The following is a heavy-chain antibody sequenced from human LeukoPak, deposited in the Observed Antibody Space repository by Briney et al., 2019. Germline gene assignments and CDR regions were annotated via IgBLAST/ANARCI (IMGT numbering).Heavy chain of an antibody. CDR1: GFTFNNYG. CDR2: IKQDGSEK. D-gene: IGHD3-3*01. CDR3: ARDVKVVGFLESDAFDI. J-gene: IGHJ3*02. V-gene: IGHV3-7*01. Sequence: GGSLRLSCGASGFTFNNYGMLWVRQAPGKGLEWVANIKQDGSEKYYVDSVKGRFTISRDNAKNSLYLQMNSLRAEDTAVYYCARDVKVVGFLESDAFDIWGQGTMVTVSS.